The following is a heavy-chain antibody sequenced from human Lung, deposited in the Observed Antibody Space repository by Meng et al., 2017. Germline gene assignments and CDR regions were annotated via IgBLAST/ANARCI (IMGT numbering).Heavy chain of an antibody. CDR3: ARDGYPVLGGVSAFDY. Sequence: QVQLVQSGSELKKPGASVKVSCEASGYTFNACAMNWVRQAPGHGLEWLGWINPNTGNPTYARGFTGRFVFSLDTSVSTAYLEISSLKAEDTAMYYCARDGYPVLGGVSAFDYWGQGTLVTVSS. CDR1: GYTFNACA. D-gene: IGHD3-16*01. J-gene: IGHJ4*02. V-gene: IGHV7-4-1*02. CDR2: INPNTGNP.